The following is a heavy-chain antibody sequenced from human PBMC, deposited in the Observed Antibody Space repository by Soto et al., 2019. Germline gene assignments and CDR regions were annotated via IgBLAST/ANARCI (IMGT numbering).Heavy chain of an antibody. CDR3: ARAACSSPDCLTAYYSCGLDV. J-gene: IGHJ6*02. CDR2: INTAGSTK. CDR1: GFTFSNFE. Sequence: GGSLKLSCASSGFTFSNFEMHWVRQAPGEGLAWVSYINTAGSTKYYAESVKGRFTISRDNARNSLFLQMNSLRAEDTAVYYCARAACSSPDCLTAYYSCGLDVWGQGSTVTV. V-gene: IGHV3-48*03. D-gene: IGHD3-9*01.